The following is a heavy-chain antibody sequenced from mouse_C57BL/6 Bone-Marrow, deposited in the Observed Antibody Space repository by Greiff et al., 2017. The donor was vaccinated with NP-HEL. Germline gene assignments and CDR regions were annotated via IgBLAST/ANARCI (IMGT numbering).Heavy chain of an antibody. J-gene: IGHJ2*01. CDR1: GFNITDYY. Sequence: VQLQQSGAELVKPGASVKLSCTASGFNITDYYMHWVKQRTEQGLEWIGRIDPEDGETKYAPKFQGKATITADTSSNTAYLQFSSLTSEDTAVYYCALLRSRGWGQGTTLTVSS. CDR3: ALLRSRG. CDR2: IDPEDGET. D-gene: IGHD1-1*01. V-gene: IGHV14-2*01.